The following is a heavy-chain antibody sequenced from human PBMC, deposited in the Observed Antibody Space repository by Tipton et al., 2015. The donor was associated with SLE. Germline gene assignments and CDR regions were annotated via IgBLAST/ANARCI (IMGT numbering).Heavy chain of an antibody. J-gene: IGHJ4*02. Sequence: TLSLTCAVSGYSISSGYYWGWIRQPPERGLEWIGEINESGSTNYNPSLKSRVTISVDTSKNQFSLKLSSVTAADTAVYYCAGAWQGYCSGGTCYVLDYWGQGTLVTVSS. CDR3: AGAWQGYCSGGTCYVLDY. CDR1: GYSISSGYY. CDR2: INESGST. D-gene: IGHD2-15*01. V-gene: IGHV4-38-2*01.